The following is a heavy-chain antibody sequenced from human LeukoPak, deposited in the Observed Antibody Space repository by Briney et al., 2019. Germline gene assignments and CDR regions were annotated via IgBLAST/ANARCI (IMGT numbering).Heavy chain of an antibody. V-gene: IGHV3-23*01. CDR3: AKEGLIVVVPAAMGDY. J-gene: IGHJ4*02. Sequence: GGSLRLSCAASGFTFSSYAMSWVRQAPGKGLEWVSAISGSGGSTYYADSVKGRFTISRDNSKNTLYLQTNGLRAEDTAVYYCAKEGLIVVVPAAMGDYWGQGTLVTVSS. CDR2: ISGSGGST. D-gene: IGHD2-2*01. CDR1: GFTFSSYA.